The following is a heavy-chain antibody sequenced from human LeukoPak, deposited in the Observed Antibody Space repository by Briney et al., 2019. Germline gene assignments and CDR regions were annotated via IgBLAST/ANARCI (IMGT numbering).Heavy chain of an antibody. D-gene: IGHD3-10*01. CDR3: ARGSSFTVVRGVAFDP. CDR2: IIPIFGTA. CDR1: GGTFSSYA. J-gene: IGHJ5*02. V-gene: IGHV1-69*13. Sequence: ASVKVSCKASGGTFSSYAISWVRQAPGQGLEWMGGIIPIFGTANYAQKFQGRVTITADESTSTAYMELSSLRSEDTAVYYCARGSSFTVVRGVAFDPWGQGTLVTVSS.